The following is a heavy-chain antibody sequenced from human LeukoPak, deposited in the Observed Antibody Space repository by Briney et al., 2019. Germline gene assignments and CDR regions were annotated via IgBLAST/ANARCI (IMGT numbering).Heavy chain of an antibody. CDR3: AKDITAMVTSAFDY. CDR1: GFTFDDYA. J-gene: IGHJ4*02. V-gene: IGHV3-9*01. D-gene: IGHD5-18*01. Sequence: GRSLRLSCAASGFTFDDYAMHWVRQAPGKGLEWVSGISWNSGSIGYADSVKGRFTIPRDNAKNSLYLQMNSLRAEDTALYYCAKDITAMVTSAFDYWGQGTLVTVSS. CDR2: ISWNSGSI.